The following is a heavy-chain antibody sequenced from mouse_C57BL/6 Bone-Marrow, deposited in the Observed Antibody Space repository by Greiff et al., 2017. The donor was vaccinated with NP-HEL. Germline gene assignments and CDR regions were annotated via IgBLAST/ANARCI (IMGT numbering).Heavy chain of an antibody. CDR2: IYPGSGNT. CDR3: ARGDYGSSYDY. V-gene: IGHV1-76*01. CDR1: GYTFTAYY. D-gene: IGHD1-1*01. Sequence: VQLVESGAELVRPGASVKLSCRASGYTFTAYYINWVKQRPGQGLEWIARIYPGSGNTYYNEKFKGKATLTAEKSSSTAYMQLSSLTSEDSAVYFCARGDYGSSYDYWGQGTTLTVSS. J-gene: IGHJ2*01.